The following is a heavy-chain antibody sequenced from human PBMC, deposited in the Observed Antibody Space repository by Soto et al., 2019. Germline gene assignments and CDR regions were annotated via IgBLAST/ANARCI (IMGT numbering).Heavy chain of an antibody. Sequence: EVQLVESGGGLVQPGGSLKLSCATSGFNFRASAMHWVRQASGKGLEWVGHIRTNGNNYASTYAASVKGRFTISRDDSWNKAYLHMDSLKTEDTSLYYCTGTSSGFWGQGTLVTVSS. CDR3: TGTSSGF. V-gene: IGHV3-73*01. CDR2: IRTNGNNYAS. J-gene: IGHJ4*02. CDR1: GFNFRASA. D-gene: IGHD6-6*01.